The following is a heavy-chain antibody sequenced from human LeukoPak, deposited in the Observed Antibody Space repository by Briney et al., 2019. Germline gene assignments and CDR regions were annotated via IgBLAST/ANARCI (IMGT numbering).Heavy chain of an antibody. J-gene: IGHJ4*02. CDR1: GGSISSYY. D-gene: IGHD5-18*01. CDR2: IYYSGST. V-gene: IGHV4-59*01. Sequence: PSETLSLTCTVSGGSISSYYWSWIRQPPGKGLEWIGYIYYSGSTNYNPSLKSRVTISVDTSKNQFSLKLSSVTAADTAVYYCARESRGYSYGYPSHFDYWGQGTLVTVSS. CDR3: ARESRGYSYGYPSHFDY.